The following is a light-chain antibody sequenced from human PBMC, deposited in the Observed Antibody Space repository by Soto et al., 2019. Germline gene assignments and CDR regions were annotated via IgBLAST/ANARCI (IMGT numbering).Light chain of an antibody. CDR2: RAS. V-gene: IGKV3-15*01. CDR3: QQYNNWPYT. CDR1: QRVGSN. J-gene: IGKJ2*01. Sequence: EIVMTQSPATLSVSPGERATLSCGASQRVGSNLAWYQQKPGQPPRLLIYRASTRPTGIPPRFSGSGSGTEFTLTISSLQSEDVAVYYCQQYNNWPYTFGQGTNLEIK.